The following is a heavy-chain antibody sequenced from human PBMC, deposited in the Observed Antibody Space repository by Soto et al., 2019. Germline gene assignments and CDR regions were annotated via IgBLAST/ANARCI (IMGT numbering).Heavy chain of an antibody. J-gene: IGHJ5*02. V-gene: IGHV4-34*01. D-gene: IGHD3-22*01. CDR2: INHSGST. CDR3: ARCYYYDSSGYYRRGWFDP. CDR1: GGSFSGYY. Sequence: QVQLQQWGAGLLKPSETLSLTCAVYGGSFSGYYWSWIRQPPGKGLEWIGEINHSGSTNYNPSLKSRVTISVDTSKNQFSLKLSSVTAADTAVYYCARCYYYDSSGYYRRGWFDPWGQGILVTVSS.